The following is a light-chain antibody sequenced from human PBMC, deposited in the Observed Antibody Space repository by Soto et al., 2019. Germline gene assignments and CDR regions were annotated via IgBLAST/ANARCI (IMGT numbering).Light chain of an antibody. CDR1: QGISSY. CDR2: AAS. Sequence: DIQLTQSPSFLSASVGDRVTITCRASQGISSYLAWYQQKPGKAPKLLIYAASTLQSGVPSRFSGSGSGTEFTLTISSLQPEDFATYYWQQLNSSPLTFGQGTKVEIK. CDR3: QQLNSSPLT. J-gene: IGKJ1*01. V-gene: IGKV1-9*01.